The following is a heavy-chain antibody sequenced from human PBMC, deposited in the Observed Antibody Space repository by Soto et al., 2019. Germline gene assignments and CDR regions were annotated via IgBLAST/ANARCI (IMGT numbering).Heavy chain of an antibody. CDR1: GYSFTSYW. CDR3: ARSYCDIFGDPGTDYYYYYMDV. Sequence: PGESLKISCKGSGYSFTSYWIGWVRQMPGKGLEWMGIIYPGDSDTRYSPSFQGQVTISADKSISTAYLQWSSLKASDTAMYYCARSYCDIFGDPGTDYYYYYMDVWGKGTTVTVSS. V-gene: IGHV5-51*01. CDR2: IYPGDSDT. D-gene: IGHD3-9*01. J-gene: IGHJ6*03.